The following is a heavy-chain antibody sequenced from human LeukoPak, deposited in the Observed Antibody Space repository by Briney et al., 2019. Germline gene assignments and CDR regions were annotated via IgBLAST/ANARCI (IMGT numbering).Heavy chain of an antibody. D-gene: IGHD5-18*01. V-gene: IGHV4-34*01. CDR2: INHSGST. CDR1: GGSFSGYY. CDR3: ARGYSYGYRPALGY. J-gene: IGHJ4*02. Sequence: SETLSLTCAVYGGSFSGYYWSWIRQPPGKGLEWIGEINHSGSTNYNPSLKSRVTISIDTSKNQFSLKLSSVTAADTAVYYCARGYSYGYRPALGYWGQGTLVTVSS.